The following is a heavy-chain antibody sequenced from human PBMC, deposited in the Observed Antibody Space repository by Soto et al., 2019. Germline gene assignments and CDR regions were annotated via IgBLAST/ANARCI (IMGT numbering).Heavy chain of an antibody. D-gene: IGHD4-17*01. CDR2: INSDGSST. CDR1: GFTFRSYW. Sequence: PGGSLRLSCAASGFTFRSYWMHWVRQAPGKGLVWVSRINSDGSSTSYADSVKGRFTISRDNAKNTLYLQMNSLRAEDTAVYYCARVAPSRPTVVTTRWWGQGTLVTVSS. J-gene: IGHJ4*02. V-gene: IGHV3-74*01. CDR3: ARVAPSRPTVVTTRW.